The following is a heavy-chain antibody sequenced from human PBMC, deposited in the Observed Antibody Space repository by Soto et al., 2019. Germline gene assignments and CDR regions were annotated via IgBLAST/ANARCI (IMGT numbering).Heavy chain of an antibody. CDR1: GFTFSSYG. Sequence: QVQLVESGGGVVQPGRSLRLSCAASGFTFSSYGMHWVRQAPGKGLEWVAVISYDGSNKYYADSVKGRFTISRDNSKNTRYLQMNSLRAEDTAVYYCAKAKGYCSGGSCYLDYWGQGTLVTVSS. CDR2: ISYDGSNK. V-gene: IGHV3-30*18. J-gene: IGHJ4*02. D-gene: IGHD2-15*01. CDR3: AKAKGYCSGGSCYLDY.